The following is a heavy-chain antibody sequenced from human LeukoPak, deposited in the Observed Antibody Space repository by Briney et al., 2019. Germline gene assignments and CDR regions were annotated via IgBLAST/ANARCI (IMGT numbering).Heavy chain of an antibody. D-gene: IGHD3-10*01. CDR3: AGTGSGSYYVRDY. Sequence: PGGSLRLSCAASGFTFSSYWMSWVRQAPGKGLEWVANIKQDGSGKYYVDSVKGRFTISRDNAKNSLYLQMNSLRAEDTAVYYCAGTGSGSYYVRDYWGQGTLVTVSS. CDR2: IKQDGSGK. V-gene: IGHV3-7*03. CDR1: GFTFSSYW. J-gene: IGHJ4*02.